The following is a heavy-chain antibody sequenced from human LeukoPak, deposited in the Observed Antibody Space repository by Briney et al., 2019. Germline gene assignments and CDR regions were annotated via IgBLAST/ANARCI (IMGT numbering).Heavy chain of an antibody. V-gene: IGHV3-23*01. CDR1: GFTFSSHA. Sequence: PGGSLRLSCAASGFTFSSHAMSWVRQAPGKGLEWVSGISGSGGSTYYADSVKGRFTISRDNSKNTLYLQMNSLRAEDTAVFYCAKGKYNRDAFDIWGLGTMVTVSS. CDR2: ISGSGGST. CDR3: AKGKYNRDAFDI. D-gene: IGHD6-6*01. J-gene: IGHJ3*02.